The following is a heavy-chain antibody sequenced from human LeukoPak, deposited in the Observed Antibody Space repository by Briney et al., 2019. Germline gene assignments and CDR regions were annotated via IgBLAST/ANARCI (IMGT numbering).Heavy chain of an antibody. CDR1: GGSISSYY. Sequence: PSETLSLTCTVSGGSISSYYWSWIRQPPGKGLEWIGYIYYSGSTNYNPSLKSRVTTSVDTSKNQFSPKLSSVTAADTAVYYCATRAMVRGVITRKDAFDIWGQGTMVTVSP. CDR2: IYYSGST. J-gene: IGHJ3*02. CDR3: ATRAMVRGVITRKDAFDI. D-gene: IGHD3-10*01. V-gene: IGHV4-59*08.